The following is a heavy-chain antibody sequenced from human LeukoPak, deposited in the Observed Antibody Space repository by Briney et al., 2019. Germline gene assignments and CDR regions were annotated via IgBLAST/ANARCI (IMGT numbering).Heavy chain of an antibody. CDR1: GGSISDYY. V-gene: IGHV4-59*08. CDR3: ARLLSDYFDH. J-gene: IGHJ4*02. D-gene: IGHD3-10*01. CDR2: IHYSGST. Sequence: SETLSLTCTVSGGSISDYYYSWIRQPPGKGLQWIGYIHYSGSTNYNPSLKSRVTISIDTSKNQFSLKLSSVTAADTAVYYCARLLSDYFDHWGQGTLVTVSS.